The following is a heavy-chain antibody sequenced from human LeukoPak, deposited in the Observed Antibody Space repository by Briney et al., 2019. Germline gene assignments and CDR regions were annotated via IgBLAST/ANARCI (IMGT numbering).Heavy chain of an antibody. CDR3: ARALEYYYGSGSYYSLCDY. Sequence: ASVTVSCKASGYTFTGYYMHWVRQAPGQGLEWMGWINPNSGGTNYAQKFQGRVTMTRDTSISTAYMELSRLRSDDTAVYYCARALEYYYGSGSYYSLCDYWGQGTLVTVSS. J-gene: IGHJ4*02. V-gene: IGHV1-2*02. CDR1: GYTFTGYY. CDR2: INPNSGGT. D-gene: IGHD3-10*01.